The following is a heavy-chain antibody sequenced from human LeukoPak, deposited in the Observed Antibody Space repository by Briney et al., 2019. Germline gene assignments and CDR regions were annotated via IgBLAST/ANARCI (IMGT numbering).Heavy chain of an antibody. CDR2: IKFDGSKI. V-gene: IGHV3-30*04. J-gene: IGHJ4*02. CDR1: GFTFGRYD. CDR3: VREKSTGNYRTSDY. Sequence: PGGSLRLSCAASGFTFGRYDMHWVRQAPVEGLEWVAVIKFDGSKIHYADSLRGRFTISRDNSKNTLYLQINSLRAEDTAIYYCVREKSTGNYRTSDYWGQGTLVTVSS. D-gene: IGHD3-9*01.